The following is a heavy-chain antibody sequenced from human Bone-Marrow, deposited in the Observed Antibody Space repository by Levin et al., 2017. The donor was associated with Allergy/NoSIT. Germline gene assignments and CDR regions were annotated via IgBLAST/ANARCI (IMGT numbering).Heavy chain of an antibody. Sequence: PGGSLRLSCKASGYTFAHHDINWVRQAPGQGLQWLGRIRPFDGLTKFAPEVQGRLSVAADTSTDTAYMELQSLTSDDTGVYFCARVGIAVREAFDIWGQGTVVTVSS. V-gene: IGHV1-18*01. CDR2: IRPFDGLT. D-gene: IGHD6-19*01. CDR1: GYTFAHHD. CDR3: ARVGIAVREAFDI. J-gene: IGHJ3*02.